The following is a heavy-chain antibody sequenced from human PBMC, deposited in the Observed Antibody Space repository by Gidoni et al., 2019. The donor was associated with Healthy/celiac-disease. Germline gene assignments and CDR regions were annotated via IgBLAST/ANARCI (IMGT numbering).Heavy chain of an antibody. V-gene: IGHV3-53*01. Sequence: EVQLVESGGGLIQPGGSLRLSCADSGFTVSSNYMSWVRQAPGKGLEWVSVIYSGGSTYYADSVKGRFTISRDNSKNTLYLQMNSLRAEDTAVYYCARDRRPYYGMDVWGQGTTVTVSS. CDR3: ARDRRPYYGMDV. CDR1: GFTVSSNY. CDR2: IYSGGST. J-gene: IGHJ6*02.